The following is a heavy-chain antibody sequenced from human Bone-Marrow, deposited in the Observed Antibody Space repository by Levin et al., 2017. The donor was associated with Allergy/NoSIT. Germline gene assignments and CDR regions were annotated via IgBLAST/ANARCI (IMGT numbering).Heavy chain of an antibody. CDR2: ISGYSSFI. CDR3: AGARYGDYGWDC. CDR1: GFTFTTYN. Sequence: LSLTCAASGFTFTTYNMIWVRQAPGKGLEWVSSISGYSSFIYYADSVKGRFTISRDNDQNSLYLQMNSLRAEDTAVYYCAGARYGDYGWDCWGQGALVTVSS. J-gene: IGHJ4*02. V-gene: IGHV3-21*01. D-gene: IGHD4-17*01.